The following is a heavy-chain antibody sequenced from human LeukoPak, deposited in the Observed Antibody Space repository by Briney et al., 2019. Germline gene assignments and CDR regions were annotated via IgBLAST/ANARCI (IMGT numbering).Heavy chain of an antibody. D-gene: IGHD4-11*01. CDR1: GYTFTGYY. Sequence: ASVKVSCKASGYTFTGYYIHWVRQAPGQGLEWMGWINPNSGGTNYAQKFQGRVTMTRDTSISTAYMELSRLRSDDTAVYYCADGIYSNYEGFDYWGQGTLVTVSS. J-gene: IGHJ4*02. CDR3: ADGIYSNYEGFDY. CDR2: INPNSGGT. V-gene: IGHV1-2*02.